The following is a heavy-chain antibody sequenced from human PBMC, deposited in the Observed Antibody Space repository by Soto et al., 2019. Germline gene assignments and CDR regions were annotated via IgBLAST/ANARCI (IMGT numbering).Heavy chain of an antibody. V-gene: IGHV1-2*02. CDR1: GYIFTAYS. J-gene: IGHJ4*02. D-gene: IGHD6-19*01. Sequence: GASVKVSCKASGYIFTAYSMHWVRQAPGQGLEWVGWFNPNSGDTIYAQKFQGRVTLTGDTFISTAYMELYSLTSDDTAVYYCSREASAVISLDYWGQGTLVTVSS. CDR3: SREASAVISLDY. CDR2: FNPNSGDT.